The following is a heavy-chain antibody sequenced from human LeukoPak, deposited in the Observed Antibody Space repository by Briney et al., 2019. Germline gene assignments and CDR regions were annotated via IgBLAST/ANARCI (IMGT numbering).Heavy chain of an antibody. D-gene: IGHD3-16*01. Sequence: GGSLRLSCAASGFTFNSYNINWVRQAPGKGLEWVSSFTSTSSYTFYADSVKGRFTISRDNAKNSLYLHLNSLRDEDTAIYYCARDPYNGDYGDFYYYYMDVWGKGTTVTISS. CDR1: GFTFNSYN. CDR3: ARDPYNGDYGDFYYYYMDV. V-gene: IGHV3-21*01. J-gene: IGHJ6*03. CDR2: FTSTSSYT.